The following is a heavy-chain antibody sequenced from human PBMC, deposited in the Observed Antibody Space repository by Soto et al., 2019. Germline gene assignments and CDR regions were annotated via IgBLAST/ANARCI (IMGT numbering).Heavy chain of an antibody. V-gene: IGHV3-23*01. CDR2: ISGSGGST. Sequence: PGVSLRLSCSASGFTSGNYWMNWVRQAPGKGLEWVSAISGSGGSTYYADSVKGRFTISRDNSKNTLYLQMNSLRAEDTAVYYCAITVVPAANCFDYWGQGNLVTVSS. J-gene: IGHJ4*02. D-gene: IGHD2-2*01. CDR3: AITVVPAANCFDY. CDR1: GFTSGNYW.